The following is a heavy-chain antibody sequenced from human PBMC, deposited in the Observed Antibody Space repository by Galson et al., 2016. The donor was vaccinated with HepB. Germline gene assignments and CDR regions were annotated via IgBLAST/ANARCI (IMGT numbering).Heavy chain of an antibody. J-gene: IGHJ4*02. CDR2: IHYTGSA. CDR1: GGSVSGYF. CDR3: VRLGTAAAVANRRGSVY. V-gene: IGHV4-59*08. D-gene: IGHD6-13*01. Sequence: SETLSLTCTVSGGSVSGYFWGWIRQPPGGGLEWIGYIHYTGSADYNPSLKSRVTMSIDTSQNQFSLKLTSVTATDTAIYYCVRLGTAAAVANRRGSVYWSQGTRVTVSS.